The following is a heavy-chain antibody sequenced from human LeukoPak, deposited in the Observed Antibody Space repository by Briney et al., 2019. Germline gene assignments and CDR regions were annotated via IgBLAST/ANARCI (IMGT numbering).Heavy chain of an antibody. CDR3: ARADDPIFGVVVIDF. CDR2: IYSSTGST. Sequence: PSETLSLTCTVSGXSISPYYWSWIRQSPGKGPQWIGYIYSSTGSTSYNPSLKSRVTISLDTSKKQFSLKLTSVTAADTAVYYCARADDPIFGVVVIDFWGQGTLVTVSS. V-gene: IGHV4-59*01. CDR1: GXSISPYY. D-gene: IGHD3-3*01. J-gene: IGHJ4*02.